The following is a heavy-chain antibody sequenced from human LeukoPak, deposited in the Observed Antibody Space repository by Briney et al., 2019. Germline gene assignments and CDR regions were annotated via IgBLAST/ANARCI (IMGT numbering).Heavy chain of an antibody. CDR2: IKQDGSEK. CDR3: ARERHSGSYYESDDY. CDR1: GFTFSNFW. Sequence: PGGSLRLSCAASGFTFSNFWMTWVRQAPGKGLEWVANIKQDGSEKDYVDSVKGRFTISRDNAKNSLYLQMNSLRAEDTAVYYCARERHSGSYYESDDYWGQGTLVTVSS. J-gene: IGHJ4*02. V-gene: IGHV3-7*01. D-gene: IGHD3-10*01.